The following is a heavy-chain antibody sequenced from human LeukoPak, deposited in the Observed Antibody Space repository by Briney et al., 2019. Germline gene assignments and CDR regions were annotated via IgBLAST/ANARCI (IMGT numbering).Heavy chain of an antibody. D-gene: IGHD2-21*01. CDR2: ISWNSGSI. CDR3: AKDRVIGLDPFDY. CDR1: GFTLDDHG. Sequence: GGSLRLSCAASGFTLDDHGMHWVRQAPGKGLEWVSGISWNSGSIGYADSVKGRFTISRDNAKNSLYLQMNSLRAEDTAVYYCAKDRVIGLDPFDYWGQGTLVTVSS. V-gene: IGHV3-9*01. J-gene: IGHJ4*02.